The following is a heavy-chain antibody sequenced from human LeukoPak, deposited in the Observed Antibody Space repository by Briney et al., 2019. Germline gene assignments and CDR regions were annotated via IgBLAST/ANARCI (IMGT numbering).Heavy chain of an antibody. Sequence: SETLSLTCTVSGGSISSYYWSWIRQPPGKGLEWIGYIYYSGSTNYNPSLKSRVTISVDTSKNQFSLKLSPVTAADTAVYYCARGLIPGYYFDYWGQGTLVTVSS. CDR2: IYYSGST. CDR1: GGSISSYY. J-gene: IGHJ4*02. V-gene: IGHV4-59*01. CDR3: ARGLIPGYYFDY. D-gene: IGHD1-14*01.